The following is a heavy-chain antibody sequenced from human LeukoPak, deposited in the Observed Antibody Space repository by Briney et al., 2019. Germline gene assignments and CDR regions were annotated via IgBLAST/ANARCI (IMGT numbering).Heavy chain of an antibody. CDR1: GGSISSGTFS. J-gene: IGHJ4*02. V-gene: IGHV4-39*02. CDR2: LYNSGST. Sequence: NPSETLSLTCSVSGGSISSGTFSWGWIRQPPGKGLEWIGSLYNSGSTYYNPSLKSRVTISVDTSENHFSLGLTSVTAADTAVYYCARNPMDSSGWYTYFDYWGQGTLVTVSS. CDR3: ARNPMDSSGWYTYFDY. D-gene: IGHD6-19*01.